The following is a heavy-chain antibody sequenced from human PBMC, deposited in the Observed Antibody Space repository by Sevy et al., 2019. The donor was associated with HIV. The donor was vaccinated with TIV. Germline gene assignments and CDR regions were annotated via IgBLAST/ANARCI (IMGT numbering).Heavy chain of an antibody. J-gene: IGHJ6*02. CDR2: ISYDGGVK. D-gene: IGHD2-8*01. CDR3: ARDLPSAVTKPFYYYGLDV. V-gene: IGHV3-30*04. Sequence: GGSLRLSCAASGFTFSIDAMHWVLQAPDKELEWVAVISYDGGVKYFADSVKGRVTISRDNSKNTLYLQMNSLRPEDTAVYYGARDLPSAVTKPFYYYGLDVWGQGTTVTVSS. CDR1: GFTFSIDA.